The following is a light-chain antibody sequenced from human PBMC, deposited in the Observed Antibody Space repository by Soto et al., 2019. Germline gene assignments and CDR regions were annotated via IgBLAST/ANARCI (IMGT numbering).Light chain of an antibody. CDR3: QQATISQLT. CDR2: AAS. CDR1: QGLTSW. Sequence: DIQMTQSPSSVSASVGDRVTITCRASQGLTSWLAWYQQKPGKAPKLLICAASTLPSGVPSRFSGGGSGTDFTLTISSLQPEDFATYYCQQATISQLTFGGGTKVDIK. V-gene: IGKV1-12*01. J-gene: IGKJ4*01.